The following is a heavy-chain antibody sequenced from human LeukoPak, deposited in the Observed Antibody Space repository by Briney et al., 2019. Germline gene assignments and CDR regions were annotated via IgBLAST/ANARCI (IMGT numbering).Heavy chain of an antibody. D-gene: IGHD2-2*01. CDR2: IRYDGSNK. J-gene: IGHJ4*02. CDR1: GFTFSSYG. Sequence: QTGGSLRLSCAASGFTFSSYGMHWVRQAPGKGLEWVAFIRYDGSNKYYADSVKGRFTISRDNSKNTLYLQMNSLRAEDTAVYYCANWGNFGDIVVVPAAPGGYWGQGTLVTVSS. CDR3: ANWGNFGDIVVVPAAPGGY. V-gene: IGHV3-30*02.